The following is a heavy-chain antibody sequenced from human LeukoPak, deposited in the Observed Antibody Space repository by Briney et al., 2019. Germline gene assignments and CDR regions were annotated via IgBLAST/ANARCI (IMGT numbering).Heavy chain of an antibody. CDR2: ISTYNGNT. J-gene: IGHJ4*02. Sequence: GASVKVSCKASGYTFINYDFSWVRQAPGQGLEWMGWISTYNGNTNYAQNLQGRVTMTTDTSTSTAYMELRSLRSDDTAVYYCARQGYGGNPQGAADYWGQGTLVTVSS. D-gene: IGHD4-23*01. CDR1: GYTFINYD. V-gene: IGHV1-18*01. CDR3: ARQGYGGNPQGAADY.